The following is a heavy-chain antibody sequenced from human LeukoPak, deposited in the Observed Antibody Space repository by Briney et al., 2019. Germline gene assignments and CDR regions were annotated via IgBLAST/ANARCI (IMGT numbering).Heavy chain of an antibody. Sequence: GRSLRLSCAASGFTFADYAMHWVRQAPGKGLEWVSGISWNSGSIGYADSVKGRFTISRDNAKNSLYLQMNSLRAEDTALYYCAKDIRFLEWEGYYGMDVWGQGTTVTVSS. D-gene: IGHD3-3*01. CDR2: ISWNSGSI. CDR3: AKDIRFLEWEGYYGMDV. J-gene: IGHJ6*02. CDR1: GFTFADYA. V-gene: IGHV3-9*01.